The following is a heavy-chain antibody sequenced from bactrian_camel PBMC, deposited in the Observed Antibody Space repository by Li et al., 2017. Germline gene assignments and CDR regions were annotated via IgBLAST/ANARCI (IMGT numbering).Heavy chain of an antibody. CDR2: IDSAGST. J-gene: IGHJ4*01. D-gene: IGHD7*01. CDR1: GREFMPTC. CDR3: TTGDRRGRVGCGSGGARSS. Sequence: HVQLVESGGGSVQPGGSLTLSCRFSGREFMPTCTGWFRQTVGKEREGVGDIDSAGSTVYADYVNGRFIISEDHAKDIVYLQMNNLKPEETGMYYCTTGDRRGRVGCGSGGARSSWGQGTQVTVS. V-gene: IGHV3S53*01.